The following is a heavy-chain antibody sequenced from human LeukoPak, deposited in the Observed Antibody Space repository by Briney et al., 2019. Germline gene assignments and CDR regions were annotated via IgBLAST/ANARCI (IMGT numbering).Heavy chain of an antibody. Sequence: SETLSLTCTVSGGSLSSGGYYWSWIRQPPGKGPEWIGYIYHSGSTYYNPSLKSRVTISVDRSKNQFSLKLSSVTAADTAVYYCAREQYSGSYHGWFDPWGQGTLVTVSS. CDR3: AREQYSGSYHGWFDP. V-gene: IGHV4-30-2*01. CDR1: GGSLSSGGYY. D-gene: IGHD1-26*01. J-gene: IGHJ5*02. CDR2: IYHSGST.